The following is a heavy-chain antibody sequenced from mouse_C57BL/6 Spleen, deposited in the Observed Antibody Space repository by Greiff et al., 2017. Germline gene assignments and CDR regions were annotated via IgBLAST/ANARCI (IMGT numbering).Heavy chain of an antibody. CDR1: GYSITSGYY. J-gene: IGHJ2*01. Sequence: EVQRVESGPGLVKPSQSLSLTCSVTGYSITSGYYWNWIRQFPGNKLEWMGYISYDGSNNYNPSLKNRISITRDTSKNQFFLKLNSVTTEDTATYYCARSITTVVYFDYWGQGTTLTVSS. D-gene: IGHD1-1*01. V-gene: IGHV3-6*01. CDR2: ISYDGSN. CDR3: ARSITTVVYFDY.